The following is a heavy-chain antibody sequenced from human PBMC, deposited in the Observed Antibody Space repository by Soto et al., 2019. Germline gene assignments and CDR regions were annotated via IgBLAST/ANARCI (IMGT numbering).Heavy chain of an antibody. CDR2: IYYSGST. D-gene: IGHD4-4*01. CDR3: ARTLPITTFDY. J-gene: IGHJ4*02. V-gene: IGHV4-31*03. CDR1: GGSISSGVYY. Sequence: SETLSLTCTVSGGSISSGVYYWSWIRQHPGKGLEWIGYIYYSGSTYYNPSLKSRVTISVDTSKNQFSLKLSSVTAADTAVYYCARTLPITTFDYWGQGTLVTVSS.